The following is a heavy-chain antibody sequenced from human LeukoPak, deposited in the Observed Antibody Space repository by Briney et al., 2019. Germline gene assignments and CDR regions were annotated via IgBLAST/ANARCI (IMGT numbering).Heavy chain of an antibody. V-gene: IGHV3-53*01. CDR1: GFTVISNY. CDR2: IYSGGST. J-gene: IGHJ4*02. Sequence: GGSLRLSCAASGFTVISNYMSWVRQAPGKGLEWVSVIYSGGSTYYADSVKGRFTISRDNSKNTLYLQMNSLRAEDTAVYYCARDSTDYAGNGIEYWGQGTLVTVSS. CDR3: ARDSTDYAGNGIEY. D-gene: IGHD4-23*01.